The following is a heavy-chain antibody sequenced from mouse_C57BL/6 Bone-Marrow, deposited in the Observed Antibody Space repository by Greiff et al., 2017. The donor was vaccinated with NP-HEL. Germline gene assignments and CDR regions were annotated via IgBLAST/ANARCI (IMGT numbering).Heavy chain of an antibody. CDR1: GYAFSSYW. D-gene: IGHD1-1*01. CDR3: ARGDAGSSRIGYAKDY. Sequence: QVQLQQSGAELVKPGASVKISCKASGYAFSSYWMNWVKERPGKGLEWIGQIYPGDGDTKYNGKFKGKATLTADKSSSTAYMQVSSLTSEDSAVYFWARGDAGSSRIGYAKDYWGRGTAVTVSS. CDR2: IYPGDGDT. J-gene: IGHJ4*01. V-gene: IGHV1-80*01.